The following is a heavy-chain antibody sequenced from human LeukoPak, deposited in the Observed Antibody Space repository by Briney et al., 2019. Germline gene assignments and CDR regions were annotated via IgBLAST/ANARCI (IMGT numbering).Heavy chain of an antibody. CDR2: ISGSGGST. J-gene: IGHJ3*01. D-gene: IGHD3-16*02. CDR1: GFTFSSYA. V-gene: IGHV3-23*01. Sequence: GGSLRLSCAASGFTFSSYAMSWVRQAPGKGLEWVSAISGSGGSTYYADSVKGRFTISRDNSKGTMYLQMNSLRAEDTAIYYCARDIELSTWGLGTMVTVSS. CDR3: ARDIELST.